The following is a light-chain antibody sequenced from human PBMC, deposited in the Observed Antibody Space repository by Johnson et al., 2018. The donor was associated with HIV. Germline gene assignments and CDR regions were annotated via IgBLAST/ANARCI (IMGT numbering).Light chain of an antibody. CDR2: GND. CDR3: GTWETSLSAGLLYF. CDR1: SSNIGNNY. V-gene: IGLV1-51*01. Sequence: QSVLTQPPSVSAAPGQTVTISCSGSSSNIGNNYVSWYHHLPGTAPKLLIYGNDKRPSGTPDRFSGSTSATSATLGITGLQTGDEADYYCGTWETSLSAGLLYFFGPGTKVTVL. J-gene: IGLJ1*01.